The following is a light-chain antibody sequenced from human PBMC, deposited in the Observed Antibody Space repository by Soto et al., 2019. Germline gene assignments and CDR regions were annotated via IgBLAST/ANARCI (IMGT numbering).Light chain of an antibody. V-gene: IGKV3-11*01. CDR3: QQRSSWPT. CDR1: QTVSSP. Sequence: EIVLTQSPATLSLFPGARATLSCRASQTVSSPLAWFQQKPGQAPRLLIYDVSVRATGIPARFSGSGSGTDFTLTISSLEPEDFAVYYCQQRSSWPTFGGGTKVEIK. J-gene: IGKJ4*01. CDR2: DVS.